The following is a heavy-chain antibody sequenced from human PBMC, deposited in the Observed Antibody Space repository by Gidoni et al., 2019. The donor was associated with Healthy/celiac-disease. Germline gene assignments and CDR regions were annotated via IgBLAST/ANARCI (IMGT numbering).Heavy chain of an antibody. CDR2: IYYSGST. CDR1: GGSISSYY. CDR3: ASAVLPWAFDI. Sequence: QVQLQESGPGLVKPSETLSLTCTVSGGSISSYYWSWIRQPPGKGLEWIGYIYYSGSTNYNPSLKSRVTISVDTSKNQFSLKLSSVTAADTAVYYCASAVLPWAFDIWGQGTMVTVSS. V-gene: IGHV4-59*01. D-gene: IGHD2-15*01. J-gene: IGHJ3*02.